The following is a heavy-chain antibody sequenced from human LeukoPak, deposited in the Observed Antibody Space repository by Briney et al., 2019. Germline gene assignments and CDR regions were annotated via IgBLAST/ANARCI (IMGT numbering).Heavy chain of an antibody. J-gene: IGHJ3*02. D-gene: IGHD3-10*01. CDR1: GYSFTNYW. Sequence: LGESLKISCKGSGYSFTNYWIAWVRQMPGQGLEWMAIIYPGDSDARYSPSFQGQVTISVDKSISTTYLRWSSLKASDTAMYCCARRGWGFGEPKRDHDTFDIWGQGTMVTVSS. CDR2: IYPGDSDA. V-gene: IGHV5-51*01. CDR3: ARRGWGFGEPKRDHDTFDI.